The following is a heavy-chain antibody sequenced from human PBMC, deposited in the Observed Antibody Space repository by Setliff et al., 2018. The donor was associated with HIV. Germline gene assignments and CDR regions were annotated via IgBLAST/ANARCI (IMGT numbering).Heavy chain of an antibody. D-gene: IGHD3-10*01. J-gene: IGHJ5*02. Sequence: ASVKVSCKASGYTFTDYPVHWVRQAPGQRLEWMGWINTKTGNPTYAQGFTGRFVFSLDTSVSTAHLQISSLKAEDTAVYYCARAHLWFGESFPFDPWGQGTLVTVSS. CDR1: GYTFTDYP. CDR2: INTKTGNP. CDR3: ARAHLWFGESFPFDP. V-gene: IGHV7-4-1*02.